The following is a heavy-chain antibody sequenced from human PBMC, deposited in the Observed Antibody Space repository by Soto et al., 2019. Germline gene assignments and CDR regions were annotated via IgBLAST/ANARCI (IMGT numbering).Heavy chain of an antibody. D-gene: IGHD2-2*01. CDR2: IYYSGST. CDR1: GGSISSYY. Sequence: QVQLQESGPRLVKPSETLSLTCIVSGGSISSYYWSWIRQPPGKGLEWIGYIYYSGSTNYNPSLKSRVTISVDTSKNQFSLKLSSVTAADTAVYYCPRAVLPATAPFDYWGQGTLVTVSS. J-gene: IGHJ4*02. V-gene: IGHV4-59*01. CDR3: PRAVLPATAPFDY.